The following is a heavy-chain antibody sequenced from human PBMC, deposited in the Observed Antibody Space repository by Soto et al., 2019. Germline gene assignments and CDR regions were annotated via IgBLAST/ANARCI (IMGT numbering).Heavy chain of an antibody. CDR3: AGYRFSGRRWSKFDY. CDR1: GVTVSSDAYY. D-gene: IGHD3-16*02. J-gene: IGHJ4*02. V-gene: IGHV4-31*03. Sequence: QVQLQQSGPGLVRPSQTLSLTCTVSGVTVSSDAYYWSWIRQRPGKGLEWIGNIYHTESTFYTPSLKSRVVISLAASTNQSSLRLSSVTAADTAVYFCAGYRFSGRRWSKFDYGGQGTLVTVPS. CDR2: IYHTEST.